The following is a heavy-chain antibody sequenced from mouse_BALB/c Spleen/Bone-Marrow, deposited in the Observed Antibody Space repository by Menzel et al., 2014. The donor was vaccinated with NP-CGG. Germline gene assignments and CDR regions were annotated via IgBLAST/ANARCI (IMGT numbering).Heavy chain of an antibody. CDR2: IDPSDSYT. J-gene: IGHJ4*01. Sequence: VQLQQSGAELVKPGASVKLSCKASGYTFTSYWMHWVKQRPGQGLEWIGEIDPSDSYTNYNQKFKGKATLTVDKSSSTAYMQLSSLTSEDSAVYYCATARATGYAMDYWGQGTSVTVSS. CDR3: ATARATGYAMDY. CDR1: GYTFTSYW. D-gene: IGHD3-1*01. V-gene: IGHV1-69*02.